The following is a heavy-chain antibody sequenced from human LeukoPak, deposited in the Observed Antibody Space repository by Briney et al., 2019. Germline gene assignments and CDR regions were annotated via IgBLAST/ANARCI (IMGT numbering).Heavy chain of an antibody. D-gene: IGHD5-12*01. CDR1: GFTFSSYS. CDR2: ISSFGRTI. Sequence: PGGSLRLSCAASGFTFSSYSMSWVRQAPGKGLAWLSYISSFGRTIYYADSVKGRFTISRDNAKNSLYLQMNSLRAEDTAVYYCARDAYSGYDFDYWGQGTLVTVSS. J-gene: IGHJ4*02. V-gene: IGHV3-48*03. CDR3: ARDAYSGYDFDY.